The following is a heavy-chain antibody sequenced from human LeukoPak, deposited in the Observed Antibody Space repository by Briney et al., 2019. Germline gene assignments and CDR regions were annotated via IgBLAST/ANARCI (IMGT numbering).Heavy chain of an antibody. CDR3: ARVNFGSGPAYYFDY. J-gene: IGHJ4*02. CDR1: GGTFSSYA. CDR2: IIPILGIA. D-gene: IGHD1-14*01. Sequence: GASVKVSCKASGGTFSSYAISWVRQAPGQGLEWMGRIIPILGIANYAQKFQGRVTITADKSTSTAYVELSSLRSEDTAVYYCARVNFGSGPAYYFDYWGQGTLVTVSS. V-gene: IGHV1-69*04.